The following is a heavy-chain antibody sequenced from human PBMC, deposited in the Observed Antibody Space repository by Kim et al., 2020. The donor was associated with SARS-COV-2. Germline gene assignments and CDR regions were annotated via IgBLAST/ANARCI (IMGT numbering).Heavy chain of an antibody. D-gene: IGHD2-15*01. CDR3: AKDQFCSGGRCYEGFDP. Sequence: GGSLRLSCAASGFTFSNYAMNWVRQTPGKGLEWVSSVGGSGGSTNYADSVKGRFTISRDNSENTLYLQMNSLRAEDTAIYYCAKDQFCSGGRCYEGFDPWGQGTLVTVSS. J-gene: IGHJ5*02. V-gene: IGHV3-23*01. CDR1: GFTFSNYA. CDR2: VGGSGGST.